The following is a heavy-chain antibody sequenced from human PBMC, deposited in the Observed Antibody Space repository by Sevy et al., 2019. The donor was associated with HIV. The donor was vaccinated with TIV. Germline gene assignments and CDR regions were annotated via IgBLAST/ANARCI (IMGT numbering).Heavy chain of an antibody. V-gene: IGHV1-46*01. J-gene: IGHJ4*02. CDR3: ARGVTYYYDSSGYMDY. CDR2: INPSGGST. D-gene: IGHD3-22*01. Sequence: ASVKVSCKASGYTFTSYYMHWVRQAPGQGLEWMGIINPSGGSTSYAQKFQGRVTMTRDTSTSTVYRELSSLSSEDTAWYYFARGVTYYYDSSGYMDYWGQGTLVTVSS. CDR1: GYTFTSYY.